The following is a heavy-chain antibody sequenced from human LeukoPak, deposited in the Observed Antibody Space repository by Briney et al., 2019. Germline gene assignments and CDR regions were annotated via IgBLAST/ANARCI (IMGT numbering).Heavy chain of an antibody. CDR3: ARDLGGYCSSTSCPGDY. D-gene: IGHD2-2*01. CDR2: ISSSSSTI. Sequence: GGSLRLSCAASGFTFSTYSMNWVRQAPGKGLEWVSYISSSSSTIYYADSVKGRFTISRDNAKNSLYLQMNSLRDEDTAVYYCARDLGGYCSSTSCPGDYWGQGTLVTVSS. V-gene: IGHV3-48*02. J-gene: IGHJ4*02. CDR1: GFTFSTYS.